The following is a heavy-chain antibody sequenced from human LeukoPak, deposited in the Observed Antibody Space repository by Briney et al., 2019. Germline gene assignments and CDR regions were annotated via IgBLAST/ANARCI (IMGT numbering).Heavy chain of an antibody. J-gene: IGHJ5*02. CDR1: GFTFSSYE. D-gene: IGHD3-22*01. CDR2: ISSSGSTI. Sequence: GGSLRLSCAASGFTFSSYEMNWVRQAPGKGLEWVSYISSSGSTIYYADSVKGRFTISRDNAKNSLYLQMNSLRAEDTAVYYCAREGSSGYLGGFDPWGQGTLVTVSS. V-gene: IGHV3-48*03. CDR3: AREGSSGYLGGFDP.